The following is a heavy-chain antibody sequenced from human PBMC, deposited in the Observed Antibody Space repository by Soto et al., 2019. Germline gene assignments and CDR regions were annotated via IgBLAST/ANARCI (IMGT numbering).Heavy chain of an antibody. J-gene: IGHJ4*02. D-gene: IGHD3-10*01. CDR2: INGDGSGT. V-gene: IGHV3-74*01. CDR3: ASGILGSGTANDY. Sequence: EVQLVESGGGLVQPGGSLRLSCAASGFTFSGSWMHWVRQAPGKGLVWVSRINGDGSGTSYADFVKGRFTNSRDDAKNLLFLQMNGLRAEDTSVYCCASGILGSGTANDYWGEGTLVTVSS. CDR1: GFTFSGSW.